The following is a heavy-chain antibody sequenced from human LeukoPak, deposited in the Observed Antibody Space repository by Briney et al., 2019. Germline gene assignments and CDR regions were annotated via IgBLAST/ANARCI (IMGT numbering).Heavy chain of an antibody. Sequence: GGSLRLSCAASGFTFSSYSMNWVRQAPGKGLEWVSYISSSSSTIYYADSVKGRFTISRDNAKNSLYLQMNSLRAEDTAVYYCASSKWELLGWFDPWGQGTLVTVSS. CDR3: ASSKWELLGWFDP. CDR1: GFTFSSYS. V-gene: IGHV3-48*01. D-gene: IGHD1-26*01. CDR2: ISSSSSTI. J-gene: IGHJ5*02.